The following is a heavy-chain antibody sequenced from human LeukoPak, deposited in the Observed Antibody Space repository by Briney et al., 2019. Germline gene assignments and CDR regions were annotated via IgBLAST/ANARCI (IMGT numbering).Heavy chain of an antibody. CDR2: VYNSGST. V-gene: IGHV4-59*01. CDR1: GGSIGTLY. D-gene: IGHD2/OR15-2a*01. Sequence: SETLSLTCTVSGGSIGTLYWSWIRQPPGKGLEWIGYVYNSGSTNYNPSLKSRVTMSVDTSKNQFSLQLSSVTAADTAVYYCAKNKVSLDYWGQGILVTVSS. J-gene: IGHJ4*02. CDR3: AKNKVSLDY.